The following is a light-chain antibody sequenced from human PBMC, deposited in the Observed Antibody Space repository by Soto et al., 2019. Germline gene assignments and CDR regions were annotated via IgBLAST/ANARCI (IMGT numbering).Light chain of an antibody. CDR2: AAS. CDR1: QSISSY. Sequence: DIQMTQSPSSLSASVGDRVTITCRASQSISSYLNWYQQKPGKAPKLLIYAASSLQSGVPSRFSGSGSGTDFTLTISSLQPEDFATYYCQQSYSTLTFGGGNKVEIK. J-gene: IGKJ4*01. V-gene: IGKV1-39*01. CDR3: QQSYSTLT.